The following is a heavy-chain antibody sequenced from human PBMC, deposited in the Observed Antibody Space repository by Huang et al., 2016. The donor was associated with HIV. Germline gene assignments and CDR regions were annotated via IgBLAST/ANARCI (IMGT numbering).Heavy chain of an antibody. CDR3: ARVEINTLTGYFSSFDN. J-gene: IGHJ4*02. CDR1: GGSFRNYF. V-gene: IGHV4-34*01. D-gene: IGHD3-9*01. Sequence: QVHLQQWGAGLLKPSEALSLTCAVYGGSFRNYFWSWIRQPPGKGLEWIGEINNSGRTSYSPSLKSRVTISVDTSKNQFSLKLSSVTAADTSVYYCARVEINTLTGYFSSFDNWGQGTLVTVSS. CDR2: INNSGRT.